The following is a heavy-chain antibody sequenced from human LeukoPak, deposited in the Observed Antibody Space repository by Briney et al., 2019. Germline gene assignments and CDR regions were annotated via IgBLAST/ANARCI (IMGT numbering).Heavy chain of an antibody. V-gene: IGHV3-23*01. D-gene: IGHD3-10*01. CDR3: AKDDAWLQFGE. J-gene: IGHJ4*02. CDR2: ISPRGDIT. CDR1: GFTFSSYW. Sequence: PGGSLRLSCAASGFTFSSYWMNWVRQAPGKGLEWVSGISPRGDITYYADSVKGRFTVSRDNFKNTLYLEVISLTAEDTAVYYCAKDDAWLQFGEWSQGTLVTVSS.